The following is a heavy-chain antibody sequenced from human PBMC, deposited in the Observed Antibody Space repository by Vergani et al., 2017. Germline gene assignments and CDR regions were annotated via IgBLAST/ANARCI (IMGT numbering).Heavy chain of an antibody. V-gene: IGHV3-64*01. CDR2: IGNYGGSI. J-gene: IGHJ3*02. CDR1: GFTFTYHG. D-gene: IGHD6-19*01. Sequence: EVNLVESGGGLVHPGGSLRLACATSGFTFTYHGMYWVRQGPGKGLEFVSGIGNYGGSIQYGNSVKGRFIISRDNSKRTVFLQMGSLTTEDTAVYYCASDPLIAVAGTGDAFDIWGQGTMVTVSS. CDR3: ASDPLIAVAGTGDAFDI.